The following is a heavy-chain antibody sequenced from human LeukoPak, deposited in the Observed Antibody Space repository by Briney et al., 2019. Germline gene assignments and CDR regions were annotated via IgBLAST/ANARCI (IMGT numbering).Heavy chain of an antibody. D-gene: IGHD3-22*01. CDR3: AKASYYDSSGTDDY. Sequence: PGGSLRLSCAASGFTFSSYAMSWVRQAPGKGLEWVSAISGSGGSTYYADSVKGRFTISRDNSKNTLYLQMNSLKAEDTAVYYCAKASYYDSSGTDDYWGQGTLVTVSS. CDR1: GFTFSSYA. J-gene: IGHJ4*02. CDR2: ISGSGGST. V-gene: IGHV3-23*01.